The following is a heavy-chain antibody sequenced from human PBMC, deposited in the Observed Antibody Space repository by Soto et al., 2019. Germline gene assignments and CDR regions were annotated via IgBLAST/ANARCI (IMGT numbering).Heavy chain of an antibody. V-gene: IGHV4-39*01. CDR3: ARLGYSSGWYFDS. CDR2: IYYSGST. D-gene: IGHD6-19*01. Sequence: PSETLSLTCTVSGGSISSRDYYWGWIRQPPGKGLEWIGSIYYSGSTYYNLSLKSRVTMSVDTSKTQFSLKLSSVTAADTSVYYCARLGYSSGWYFDSWGQGILVTVSS. J-gene: IGHJ4*02. CDR1: GGSISSRDYY.